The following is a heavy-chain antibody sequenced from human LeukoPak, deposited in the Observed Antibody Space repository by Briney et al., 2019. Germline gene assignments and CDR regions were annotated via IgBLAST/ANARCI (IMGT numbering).Heavy chain of an antibody. CDR1: GYAITGSSYY. CDR2: MYYSGNT. D-gene: IGHD3-22*01. J-gene: IGHJ4*02. CDR3: ARQYFDRTGYYYFDY. V-gene: IGHV4-39*01. Sequence: PSETLSLTCTVSGYAITGSSYYWGWIRQSPGRGLEWIGSMYYSGNTYSHPSLESRVTMSADTSKNQFSLKLNSVSVADTAVYYCARQYFDRTGYYYFDYWGQGTLVIVSS.